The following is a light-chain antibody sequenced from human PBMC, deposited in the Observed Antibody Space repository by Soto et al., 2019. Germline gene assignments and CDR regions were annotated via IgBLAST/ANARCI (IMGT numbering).Light chain of an antibody. Sequence: ALTQPASVSGSPGQSITISCTGTSSDVGGYNYVSWYQQHPGKAPKLMIYDVSSRPSGVSNRFSGSKSGNTASLTISGLQAEDEADYYCSSYTSSTTEVFGTGTKVTVL. V-gene: IGLV2-14*01. J-gene: IGLJ1*01. CDR1: SSDVGGYNY. CDR2: DVS. CDR3: SSYTSSTTEV.